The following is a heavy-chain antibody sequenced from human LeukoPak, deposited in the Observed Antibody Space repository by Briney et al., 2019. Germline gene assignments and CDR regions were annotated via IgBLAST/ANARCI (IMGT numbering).Heavy chain of an antibody. CDR1: GDSVSIYY. Sequence: SETLSLICTVSGDSVSIYYWSWIRQPPGKGLEWIGYIYYRGNTNYNPSLKSRVTMAVDTSKNQFSLKVSSVTAADTAVYYCARAGNNWSFDYWGQGTLVTVSS. CDR2: IYYRGNT. J-gene: IGHJ4*02. V-gene: IGHV4-59*02. CDR3: ARAGNNWSFDY. D-gene: IGHD1-1*01.